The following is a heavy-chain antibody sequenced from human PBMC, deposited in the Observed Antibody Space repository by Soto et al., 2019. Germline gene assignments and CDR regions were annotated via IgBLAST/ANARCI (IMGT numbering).Heavy chain of an antibody. V-gene: IGHV1-69*01. CDR3: ARARLSNGDPNIYFFYGLDV. CDR2: IIPLFRKT. CDR1: GDMFRNSA. Sequence: QVQLVQSGAEVKRPGSSVKVSCKASGDMFRNSAFTWVRQAPGQGLAWMVVIIPLFRKTNVAQNFQGRVTFTAEESTSGLYMEASSLKSEDPAVYYCARARLSNGDPNIYFFYGLDVWGQGTTITVSS. D-gene: IGHD3-10*01. J-gene: IGHJ6*02.